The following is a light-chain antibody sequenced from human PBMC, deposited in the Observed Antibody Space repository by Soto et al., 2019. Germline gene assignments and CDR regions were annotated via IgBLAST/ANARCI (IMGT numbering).Light chain of an antibody. V-gene: IGKV3-11*01. CDR3: QQRSNWPQT. CDR1: QNVANY. CDR2: ESS. Sequence: EIVLTQSPATLSLSPGERDTLSCRASQNVANYLDWYQQKPGQXPRXXIYESSNRATGIAARFSGSVSGTDLTITISSLEPEDCEVYYGQQRSNWPQTFGQGTKVDIK. J-gene: IGKJ1*01.